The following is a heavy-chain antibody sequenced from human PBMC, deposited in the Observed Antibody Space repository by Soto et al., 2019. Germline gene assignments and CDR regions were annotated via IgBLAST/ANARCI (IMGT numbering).Heavy chain of an antibody. CDR2: IYYSGST. Sequence: SETLSLTCTVSGGSISSGGYYWSWIRQPPGKGLEWIGYIYYSGSTNYNPSLKSRVTISVDTSKNQFSLKLSSVTAADTAVYYCASGVGATRNWFDPWGQGTLVTVSS. D-gene: IGHD1-26*01. CDR1: GGSISSGGYY. V-gene: IGHV4-61*08. J-gene: IGHJ5*02. CDR3: ASGVGATRNWFDP.